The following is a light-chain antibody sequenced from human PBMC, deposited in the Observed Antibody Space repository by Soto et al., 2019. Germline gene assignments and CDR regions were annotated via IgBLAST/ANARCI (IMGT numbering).Light chain of an antibody. Sequence: IALTQSSGTLALSPGERVTRSCRAIQSVTTRLAWYQHKPGQAPRLLLPGASSRASGVPVRFSGSGPGTDFTLTISRLEPEDFALYYCQQYGGSPITFGLGTRLEIK. CDR2: GAS. CDR1: QSVTTR. V-gene: IGKV3-20*01. J-gene: IGKJ5*01. CDR3: QQYGGSPIT.